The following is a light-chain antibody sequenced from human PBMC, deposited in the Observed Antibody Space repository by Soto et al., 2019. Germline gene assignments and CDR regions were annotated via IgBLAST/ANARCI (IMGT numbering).Light chain of an antibody. J-gene: IGKJ4*01. CDR1: QSVNSD. Sequence: ETVMTQSPATLSASPGESATLSCRASQSVNSDLAWYQQIPGQAPRRLIYSASTGATGGPARFSGSGSGTEFTLTIRSLQSEDFAIYYCQQYNNWPLTFGGGTKVEI. V-gene: IGKV3-15*01. CDR2: SAS. CDR3: QQYNNWPLT.